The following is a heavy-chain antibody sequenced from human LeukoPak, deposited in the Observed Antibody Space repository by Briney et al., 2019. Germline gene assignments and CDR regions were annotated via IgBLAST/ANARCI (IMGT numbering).Heavy chain of an antibody. Sequence: EGSLRLSCAASGFTFSSYWMTWVRQAPGKGLEWVANIKQDGSEKYYVDSVKGRFTISRDNAKNSLYLQMSSLRAEDTAVYYCARDGRAGSGYYRKDDYWGQGTLVTVSS. D-gene: IGHD3-22*01. J-gene: IGHJ4*02. CDR3: ARDGRAGSGYYRKDDY. V-gene: IGHV3-7*01. CDR2: IKQDGSEK. CDR1: GFTFSSYW.